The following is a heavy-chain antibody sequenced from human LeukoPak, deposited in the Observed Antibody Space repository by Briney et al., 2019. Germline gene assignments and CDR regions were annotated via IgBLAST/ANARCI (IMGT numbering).Heavy chain of an antibody. J-gene: IGHJ6*02. V-gene: IGHV3-33*01. CDR1: GFTFSSYG. D-gene: IGHD2-2*01. CDR2: TWYDGSNK. CDR3: ARGGHCSTTSCSNYDGMDV. Sequence: GGSLRLSCAASGFTFSSYGMHWVRQAPGKGLKWVAATWYDGSNKYYADSVKGRFTISRDNSKNTLYLQMNSLRAEDTAVYFCARGGHCSTTSCSNYDGMDVWGQGTTLTVSS.